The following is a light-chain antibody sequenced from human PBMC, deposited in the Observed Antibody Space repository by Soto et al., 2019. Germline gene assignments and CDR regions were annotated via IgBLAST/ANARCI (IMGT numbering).Light chain of an antibody. Sequence: IVMTQSPATVSVSPGERATLSCRASQSVSDKLAWYQQKPGQAPRLLIYHASARATGIPARFSGSGSGTEFTLTISSLQSEDFAVYYCQQYNNWPPMTFGQGTKVDIK. V-gene: IGKV3-15*01. CDR2: HAS. J-gene: IGKJ1*01. CDR3: QQYNNWPPMT. CDR1: QSVSDK.